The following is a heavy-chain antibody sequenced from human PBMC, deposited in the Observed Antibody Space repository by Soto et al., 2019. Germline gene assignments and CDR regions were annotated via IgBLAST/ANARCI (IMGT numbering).Heavy chain of an antibody. D-gene: IGHD2-2*01. V-gene: IGHV1-46*01. CDR3: ARDRCDTTSCYECDY. CDR1: GYTFTSYY. CDR2: INPSGGTK. Sequence: ASVKVSCKASGYTFTSYYMHWVRQAPGQGLEWMGIINPSGGTKRFAQKFKGRITRTRDTSTNTVYMELSSLRSDDTAVYYCARDRCDTTSCYECDYWGQGTLVTVSS. J-gene: IGHJ4*02.